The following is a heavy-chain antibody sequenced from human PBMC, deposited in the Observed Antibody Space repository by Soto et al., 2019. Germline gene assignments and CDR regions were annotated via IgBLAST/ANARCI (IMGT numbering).Heavy chain of an antibody. CDR1: GGSISSGGYY. J-gene: IGHJ3*02. CDR2: IYYSGST. D-gene: IGHD2-8*01. V-gene: IGHV4-31*03. Sequence: QVQLQESGPGLVKPSQTLSLTCIVSGGSISSGGYYWSWIRQHPGKGLEWIGYIYYSGSTYYNPSLKSRVTISVDTSKNQFSLKLSSVTAADTAVYYCARDRNVLMKTGLMGDVGTDIWGQGTMVTVSS. CDR3: ARDRNVLMKTGLMGDVGTDI.